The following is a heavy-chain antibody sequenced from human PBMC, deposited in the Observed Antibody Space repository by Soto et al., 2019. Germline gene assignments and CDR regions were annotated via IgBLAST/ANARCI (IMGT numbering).Heavy chain of an antibody. Sequence: VQLVESGGGVVHPGGSLRLSCVASGFSLNTYGIYWVRQSPGKGLQWMAQILYDGSKKHYADSVKGRFTITRDNSKNTVYLQMDSLRVDDTAMYYCVRDLALMADFWGQGTLVIVSP. CDR2: ILYDGSKK. CDR1: GFSLNTYG. CDR3: VRDLALMADF. V-gene: IGHV3-30*03. J-gene: IGHJ4*02.